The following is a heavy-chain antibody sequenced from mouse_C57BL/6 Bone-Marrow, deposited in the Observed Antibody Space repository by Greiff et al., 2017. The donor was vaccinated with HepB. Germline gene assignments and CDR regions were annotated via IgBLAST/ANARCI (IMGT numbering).Heavy chain of an antibody. CDR2: ISDGGSYT. CDR1: GFTFSSYA. V-gene: IGHV5-4*01. CDR3: ARDWKDYAMDY. Sequence: EVQRVESGGGLVKPGGSLKLSCAASGFTFSSYAMSWVRQTPEKRLEWVATISDGGSYTYYPDNVKGRFTISRDNAKNNLYLQMNHLKSEDTAMYYCARDWKDYAMDYWGQGTSVTVSS. J-gene: IGHJ4*01.